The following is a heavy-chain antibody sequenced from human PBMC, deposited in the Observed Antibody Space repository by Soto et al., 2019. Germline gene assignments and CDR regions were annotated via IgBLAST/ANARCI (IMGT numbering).Heavy chain of an antibody. J-gene: IGHJ4*02. V-gene: IGHV3-15*07. CDR1: GFTFSNVW. D-gene: IGHD6-19*01. CDR3: TPLSLKYNSDWYPLSD. CDR2: IKSETDGGTI. Sequence: EVQLVESGGGLVKPGGSLRLSCAGSGFTFSNVWMNWVRQAPGKGLEWVGCIKSETDGGTIDYAAPVKGRFTISRDDSNNTRYLQMNSLKTEDTATYYCTPLSLKYNSDWYPLSDWGQGTRVTVSS.